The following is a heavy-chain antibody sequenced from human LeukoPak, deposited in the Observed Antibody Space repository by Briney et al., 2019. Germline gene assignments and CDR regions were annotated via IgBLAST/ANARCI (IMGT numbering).Heavy chain of an antibody. V-gene: IGHV1-8*03. J-gene: IGHJ6*03. D-gene: IGHD6-13*01. CDR2: MNPNSGNT. CDR1: GYTFTSYD. Sequence: ASVKVSCKASGYTFTSYDINWVRQATGQGLEWMGWMNPNSGNTGYAKKFQGRVTITRNTSISTAYMELSSLRSEDTAVYYCARAVSVGSSSWYSLYYMDVWGKGTTDTVSS. CDR3: ARAVSVGSSSWYSLYYMDV.